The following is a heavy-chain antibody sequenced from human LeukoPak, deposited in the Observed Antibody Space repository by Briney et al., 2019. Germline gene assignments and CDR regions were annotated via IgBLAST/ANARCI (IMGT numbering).Heavy chain of an antibody. J-gene: IGHJ3*02. V-gene: IGHV4-59*08. CDR1: GGSFSGYY. CDR3: ARQTMRDAFDI. Sequence: PSETLSLTCAVYGGSFSGYYWSWIRQPPGKGLEWIGYIYYSGSTNYNPSLKSRVTISVDTSKNQFSLKLSSVTAADTAVYYCARQTMRDAFDIWGQGTMVTVSS. D-gene: IGHD2-2*01. CDR2: IYYSGST.